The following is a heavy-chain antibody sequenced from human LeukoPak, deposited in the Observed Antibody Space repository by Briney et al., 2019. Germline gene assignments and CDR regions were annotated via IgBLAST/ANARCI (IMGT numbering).Heavy chain of an antibody. CDR3: AREGLERIFHFDY. V-gene: IGHV3-23*01. Sequence: GGSLRLSCAASGFTFDSHAMAWVRQAPGAGLEWVSGITGNGIETFYADPVRGRFTISRDNSKNTLYLQMNSLRAEDTALYYCAREGLERIFHFDYWGQGTLVTVSS. CDR1: GFTFDSHA. D-gene: IGHD1-1*01. J-gene: IGHJ4*02. CDR2: ITGNGIET.